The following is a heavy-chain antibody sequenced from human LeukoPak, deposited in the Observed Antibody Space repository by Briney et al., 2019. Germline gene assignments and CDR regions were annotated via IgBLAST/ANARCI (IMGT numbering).Heavy chain of an antibody. J-gene: IGHJ4*02. Sequence: PSETLSLTCTVSGGSISSYYWSWIRQPPGKGLEWIGYIFYSGTTNYNPSLKSRVTISVDTSKNQFSLRLSSVTAADTAVYYCARMPYWSGYYFFDYWGQGTLVTVSS. CDR3: ARMPYWSGYYFFDY. V-gene: IGHV4-59*01. CDR1: GGSISSYY. D-gene: IGHD3-3*01. CDR2: IFYSGTT.